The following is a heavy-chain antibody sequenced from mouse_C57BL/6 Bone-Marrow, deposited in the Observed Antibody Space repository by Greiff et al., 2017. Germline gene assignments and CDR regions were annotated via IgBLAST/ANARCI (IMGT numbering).Heavy chain of an antibody. CDR3: TTGAITTVVATRYYFDY. D-gene: IGHD1-1*01. V-gene: IGHV14-4*01. CDR1: GFNIKDDY. CDR2: IDPENGDT. J-gene: IGHJ2*01. Sequence: EVKLQESGAELVRPGASVKLSCTASGFNIKDDYMHWVKQRPEQGLEWIGWIDPENGDTEYASKFQGKATITADTSSNTAYLQLSSLTSEDTAVYYCTTGAITTVVATRYYFDYWGQGTTLTVSS.